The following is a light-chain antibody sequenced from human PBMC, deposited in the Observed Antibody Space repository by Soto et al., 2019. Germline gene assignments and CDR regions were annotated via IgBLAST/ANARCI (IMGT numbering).Light chain of an antibody. J-gene: IGKJ4*01. CDR1: QSVNNN. V-gene: IGKV3-15*01. CDR2: YAS. CDR3: QQYNNWPLT. Sequence: EIVMTQSPATLSVCRGERATLSCRASQSVNNNLAWYQQKPGQAPRLLISYASSRATGIPARFSGSGSGTEFTLTITSLQSEDFAVYYCQQYNNWPLTFGGGTKVEIK.